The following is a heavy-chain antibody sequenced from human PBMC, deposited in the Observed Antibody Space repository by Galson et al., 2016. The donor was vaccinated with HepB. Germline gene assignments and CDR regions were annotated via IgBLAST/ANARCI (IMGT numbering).Heavy chain of an antibody. V-gene: IGHV3-33*05. Sequence: SLRLSCAASGFIFDIHGMHWVRQAPGKGLEWVAFISYDGTNHHFIDSVKGRFTISRDNSKSTLYLQMNSLRVEDTAVYYCASGTDYWGQGTLVTVTS. J-gene: IGHJ4*02. CDR3: ASGTDY. D-gene: IGHD1-1*01. CDR1: GFIFDIHG. CDR2: ISYDGTNH.